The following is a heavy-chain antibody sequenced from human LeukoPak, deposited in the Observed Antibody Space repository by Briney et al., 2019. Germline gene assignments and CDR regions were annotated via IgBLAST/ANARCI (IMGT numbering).Heavy chain of an antibody. CDR1: GGPFNNFY. CDR3: ARNVDTAMVN. V-gene: IGHV4-59*08. D-gene: IGHD5-18*01. Sequence: SETLSLTCTVSGGPFNNFYWSWVRQAPGKGLEWIGYIHFSGSTKYNPSLESRVSMSVDTSKNHFSVRLTSVTAADTAVYYCARNVDTAMVNWGQGTLVTVSS. J-gene: IGHJ4*02. CDR2: IHFSGST.